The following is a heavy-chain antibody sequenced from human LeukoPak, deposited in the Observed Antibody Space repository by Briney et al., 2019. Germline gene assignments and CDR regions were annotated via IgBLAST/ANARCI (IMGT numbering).Heavy chain of an antibody. CDR2: ISGGGDRT. V-gene: IGHV3-23*01. CDR1: GFTFRSYA. J-gene: IGHJ3*02. CDR3: AKGFYSDSSGYYYWSDAFDI. Sequence: GGSLRLSCAVSGFTFRSYAMSWVRQAPGKGLEWLSGISGGGDRTSYADSVKGHFSISRDNSKNTLYLQMHSLRVEDTAVYYCAKGFYSDSSGYYYWSDAFDIWGQGTMVTVSS. D-gene: IGHD3-22*01.